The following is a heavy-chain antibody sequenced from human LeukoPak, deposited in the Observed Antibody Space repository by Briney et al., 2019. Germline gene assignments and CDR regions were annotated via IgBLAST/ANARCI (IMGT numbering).Heavy chain of an antibody. Sequence: GGSLRLSCAASGFTFNSYAMSWVRQFPGKGLEWVSGISAGGVTTYYADSVKGRFTISRDNFKNTLDLQMSSLRAEDTALYYCAADLADWLSNYYYYGMDVWGQGTTVTVSS. J-gene: IGHJ6*02. CDR2: ISAGGVTT. V-gene: IGHV3-23*01. CDR1: GFTFNSYA. CDR3: AADLADWLSNYYYYGMDV. D-gene: IGHD3-9*01.